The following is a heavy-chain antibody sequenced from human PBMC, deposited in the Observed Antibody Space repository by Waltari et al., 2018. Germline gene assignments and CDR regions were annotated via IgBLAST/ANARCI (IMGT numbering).Heavy chain of an antibody. CDR1: GGSFSGYY. CDR3: ARVRLNYDFWSGLYYYYGMDV. J-gene: IGHJ6*02. V-gene: IGHV4-34*01. Sequence: QVQLQQWGAGLLKPSETLSLTCAVYGGSFSGYYWSWIRQPPGKGLEWIGEINHSGSTNSNPSLKSRVTISVDTSKNQCSLKLGSVTAADTAVYYCARVRLNYDFWSGLYYYYGMDVWGQGTTVTVSS. D-gene: IGHD3-3*01. CDR2: INHSGST.